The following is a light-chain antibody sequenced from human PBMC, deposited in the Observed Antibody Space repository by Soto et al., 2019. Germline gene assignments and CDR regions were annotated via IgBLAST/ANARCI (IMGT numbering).Light chain of an antibody. Sequence: QSALTQPPSVSGTPGQRVTISCSGSSSSIGSNAVNWYQQVPETAPKLLISRTNRRPSGVSDRFSGSASGTSASLAISGLQSEDEADYYCAAWDDSLKGPVFGGGTKLTVL. CDR3: AAWDDSLKGPV. CDR1: SSSIGSNA. CDR2: RTN. V-gene: IGLV1-44*01. J-gene: IGLJ3*02.